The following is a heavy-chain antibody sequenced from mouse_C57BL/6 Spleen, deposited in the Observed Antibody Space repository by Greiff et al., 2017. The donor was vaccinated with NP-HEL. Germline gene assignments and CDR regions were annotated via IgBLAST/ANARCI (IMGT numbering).Heavy chain of an antibody. CDR1: GYTFTDYY. CDR3: ARCHYGSWRYFDV. Sequence: EVQLQQSGPELVKPGASVKISCKASGYTFTDYYMNWVKQSHGKSLEWIGDINPNNGGTSYNQKFKGKATLTVDKSSSTAYMELRSLTSEDSAVYYCARCHYGSWRYFDVWGTGTTVTVSS. D-gene: IGHD1-1*01. V-gene: IGHV1-26*01. CDR2: INPNNGGT. J-gene: IGHJ1*03.